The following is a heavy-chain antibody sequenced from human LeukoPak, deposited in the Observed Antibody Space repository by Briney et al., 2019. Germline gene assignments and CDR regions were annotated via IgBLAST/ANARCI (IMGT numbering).Heavy chain of an antibody. V-gene: IGHV4-30-2*01. CDR1: GDSISSSTCN. CDR3: ARDQVDYDIPDHFDY. Sequence: SETLSLTCKVSGDSISSSTCNWSWIRQPPGKGLEWIGYISQSGNSYFTPSLKSRATISVDRSKNHFSLTLISVTAADTAVYYCARDQVDYDIPDHFDYWGKGTLVAVSS. J-gene: IGHJ4*02. CDR2: ISQSGNS. D-gene: IGHD3-22*01.